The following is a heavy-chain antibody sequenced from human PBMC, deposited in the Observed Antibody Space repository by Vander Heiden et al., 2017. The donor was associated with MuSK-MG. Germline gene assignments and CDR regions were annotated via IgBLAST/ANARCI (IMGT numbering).Heavy chain of an antibody. CDR2: ISSSSSYI. D-gene: IGHD3-22*01. Sequence: EVQLVESGGGLVKPGGSLRLSCAASGFTFSSYSMNWVRQAPGKGLEWVSSISSSSSYIYYADSVKGRFTISRDNAKNSLYLQMNSLRAEDTAVYYFARDPDSSGYQVFDYWGQGTLVTVSS. CDR3: ARDPDSSGYQVFDY. V-gene: IGHV3-21*01. J-gene: IGHJ4*02. CDR1: GFTFSSYS.